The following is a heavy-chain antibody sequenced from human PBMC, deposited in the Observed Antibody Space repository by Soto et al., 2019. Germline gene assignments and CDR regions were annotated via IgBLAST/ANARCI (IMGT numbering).Heavy chain of an antibody. Sequence: NPSESLSLTCTVSGGTISSSSYYWGWIRQPPGKGLEWIGSIYYSGSTYYNPSLKSRVTISVDTSKNQFSLKLSSVTAADTAVYYCARQAGGFDYWGQGTLVTVSS. J-gene: IGHJ4*02. CDR1: GGTISSSSYY. CDR3: ARQAGGFDY. V-gene: IGHV4-39*01. CDR2: IYYSGST. D-gene: IGHD3-16*01.